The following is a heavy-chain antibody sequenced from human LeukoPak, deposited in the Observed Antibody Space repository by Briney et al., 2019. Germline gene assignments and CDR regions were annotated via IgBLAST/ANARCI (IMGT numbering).Heavy chain of an antibody. Sequence: PGGSLRLSCAASGFTFSSYEMNWVRQAPGKGLEWVSYISRSGSTIYYADSVKGRFTISRDNAKNSLYLQMNSLRAEDTAVYYCASIPLSYDYVWGSYRYDYWGQGTLVTVSS. V-gene: IGHV3-48*03. CDR2: ISRSGSTI. J-gene: IGHJ4*02. D-gene: IGHD3-16*02. CDR3: ASIPLSYDYVWGSYRYDY. CDR1: GFTFSSYE.